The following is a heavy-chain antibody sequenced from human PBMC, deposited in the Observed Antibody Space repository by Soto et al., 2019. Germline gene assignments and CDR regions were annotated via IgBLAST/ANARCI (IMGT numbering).Heavy chain of an antibody. V-gene: IGHV3-49*04. D-gene: IGHD5-18*01. J-gene: IGHJ4*02. Sequence: PGGSLRLSCTSSGFTFGDYAMSWVCQAPGKGLEWVGFIRSKASGGTTEYAASVQGRFTISREDSENIVYLQMNSLKTEDTAVYFCSRDRGYSYGYGDYWGPGTLVTVSS. CDR2: IRSKASGGTT. CDR3: SRDRGYSYGYGDY. CDR1: GFTFGDYA.